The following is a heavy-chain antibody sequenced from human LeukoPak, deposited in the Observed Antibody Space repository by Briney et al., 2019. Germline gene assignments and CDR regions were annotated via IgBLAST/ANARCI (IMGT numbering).Heavy chain of an antibody. J-gene: IGHJ4*02. D-gene: IGHD1-26*01. CDR1: GFTFSNYA. V-gene: IGHV3-23*01. Sequence: GGSLRLSCAGSGFTFSNYAMSWVRQAPGKGLEWVSTISLSGGSTYYADSVKGRFTISRDNSKNTLYLQMNSLRAEDTAIYYCAKDGTSSPSYFDYWGQGTLVTVSS. CDR3: AKDGTSSPSYFDY. CDR2: ISLSGGST.